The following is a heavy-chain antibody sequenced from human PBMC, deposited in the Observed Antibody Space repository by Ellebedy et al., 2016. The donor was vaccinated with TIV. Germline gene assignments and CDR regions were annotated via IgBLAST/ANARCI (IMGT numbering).Heavy chain of an antibody. CDR2: IIPIFRTP. CDR1: GGTFTSYA. D-gene: IGHD3-10*01. Sequence: AASVKVSCKASGGTFTSYAINWVRQVPVQGLEWLGGIIPIFRTPNYAQKFKGRVTITADDSTSTVYMELSSLRFEDTAVYYCGRDTYGLGSHASWGQGTLVTVSS. V-gene: IGHV1-69*13. J-gene: IGHJ4*02. CDR3: GRDTYGLGSHAS.